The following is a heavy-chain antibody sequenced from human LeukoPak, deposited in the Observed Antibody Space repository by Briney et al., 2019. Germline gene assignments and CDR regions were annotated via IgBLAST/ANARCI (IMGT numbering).Heavy chain of an antibody. Sequence: ASVKVSCKASGYTFTGYYMHWVRQAPGQGLEWMGWINPNSGGTNYAQKFQGRVTMTRDTSISTAYMELSRQRSDDTAVYYCARLAAPSNWFDPWGQGTLVTVSS. CDR2: INPNSGGT. CDR1: GYTFTGYY. J-gene: IGHJ5*02. D-gene: IGHD2-15*01. CDR3: ARLAAPSNWFDP. V-gene: IGHV1-2*02.